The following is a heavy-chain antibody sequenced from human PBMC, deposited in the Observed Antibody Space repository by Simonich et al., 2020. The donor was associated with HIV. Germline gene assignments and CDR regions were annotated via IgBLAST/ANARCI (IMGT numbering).Heavy chain of an antibody. CDR1: GGSFSGYY. Sequence: QVQLQQWGAGLLKPSETLSLTCAVYGGSFSGYYWSWIRQSPGKGLEWSGEINRSGSANYNPSLKSRVTIAVDTTKNQFSVKLSAVTVADTAVYYCARRTTAYYNFWSGYYFDYWGQGTQVTVSS. CDR3: ARRTTAYYNFWSGYYFDY. J-gene: IGHJ4*02. D-gene: IGHD3-3*01. CDR2: INRSGSA. V-gene: IGHV4-34*01.